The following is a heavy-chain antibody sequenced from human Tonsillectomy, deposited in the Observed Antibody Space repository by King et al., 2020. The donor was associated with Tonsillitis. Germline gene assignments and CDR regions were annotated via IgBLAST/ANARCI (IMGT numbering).Heavy chain of an antibody. V-gene: IGHV3-15*01. CDR3: TTVARSFPQYYDSSNLYYYYGMVV. Sequence: VQLVESGGGLVKPGGSLRLSCAASGFTFSNAWMSWVRQAPGKGLEWVGRIKSKTDGGTTDYAAPVKGRFTISRDDSKNTLYLQMNSLKTEDTAVYYCTTVARSFPQYYDSSNLYYYYGMVVWGQETKVTVSS. CDR2: IKSKTDGGTT. J-gene: IGHJ6*02. CDR1: GFTFSNAW. D-gene: IGHD3-22*01.